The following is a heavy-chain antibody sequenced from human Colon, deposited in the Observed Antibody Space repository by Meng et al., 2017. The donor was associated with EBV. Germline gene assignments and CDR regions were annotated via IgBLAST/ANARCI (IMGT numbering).Heavy chain of an antibody. D-gene: IGHD2-8*02. V-gene: IGHV4-34*12. J-gene: IGHJ4*02. CDR2: IIHGGSP. CDR3: ARRPTGIDY. Sequence: QVQLQQWGAGLLKPSETLSLTCAVNGGSLSGASWNWLRQPPGKGLEWIGEIIHGGSPSYNPSLKSRVTISIDTSKNQLSLMLSSVTAADTAVYYCARRPTGIDYWGQGTLVTVSA. CDR1: GGSLSGAS.